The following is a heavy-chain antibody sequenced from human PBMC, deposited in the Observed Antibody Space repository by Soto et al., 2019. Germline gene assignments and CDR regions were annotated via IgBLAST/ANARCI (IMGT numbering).Heavy chain of an antibody. CDR2: TRNKANSYTT. J-gene: IGHJ3*02. CDR3: ARDSHDHDAFDI. V-gene: IGHV3-72*01. Sequence: VGSLRLSCAASGFTFSDHYMDWVRHSPGKGLEWVGRTRNKANSYTTEYAASVKGRFTISRDDSKNSLYLQMNSLKTEDTAVYYCARDSHDHDAFDIWGQGTMVTVSS. CDR1: GFTFSDHY.